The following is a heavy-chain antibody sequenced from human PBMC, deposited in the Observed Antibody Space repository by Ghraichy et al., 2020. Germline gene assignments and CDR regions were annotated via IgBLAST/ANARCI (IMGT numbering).Heavy chain of an antibody. J-gene: IGHJ4*02. CDR2: INSDGSST. CDR1: GFTFSSYW. CDR3: ARDGWLVPVDY. Sequence: GESLNISCAASGFTFSSYWMHWVRQAPGKGLVWVSRINSDGSSTSYADSVKGRFTISRDNAKNTLYLQMNSLRAEDTAVYYCARDGWLVPVDYWGQGTLVTVSS. D-gene: IGHD6-19*01. V-gene: IGHV3-74*01.